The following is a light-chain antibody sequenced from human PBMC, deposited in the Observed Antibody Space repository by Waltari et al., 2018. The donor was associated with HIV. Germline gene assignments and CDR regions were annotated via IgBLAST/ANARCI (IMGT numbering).Light chain of an antibody. CDR3: QCNDPTNYVV. CDR1: SGSIARNY. V-gene: IGLV6-57*01. Sequence: FMLTQPHSVSESPGKTITISCTRSSGSIARNYVQWYQHRPGTSPTAVAIDDKQGPSGVPDRCAATIDSSSNSAYLTISGLKTEDEADYYCQCNDPTNYVVFGGGTHLTVL. J-gene: IGLJ2*01. CDR2: DDK.